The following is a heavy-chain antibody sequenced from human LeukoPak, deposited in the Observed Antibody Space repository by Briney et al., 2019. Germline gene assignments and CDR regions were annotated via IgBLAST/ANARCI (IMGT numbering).Heavy chain of an antibody. CDR2: ISAYNGNT. Sequence: APVKVSCKASGYTFTRSGISWVRQAPGDSLQWMGWISAYNGNTDYAQKIKGRVTMATDTSTSTAYMELRSLRSDDTAVYYCARDRPYGDYVAHRRTLDYWGQGTLVTVSS. CDR3: ARDRPYGDYVAHRRTLDY. CDR1: GYTFTRSG. J-gene: IGHJ4*02. V-gene: IGHV1-18*01. D-gene: IGHD4-17*01.